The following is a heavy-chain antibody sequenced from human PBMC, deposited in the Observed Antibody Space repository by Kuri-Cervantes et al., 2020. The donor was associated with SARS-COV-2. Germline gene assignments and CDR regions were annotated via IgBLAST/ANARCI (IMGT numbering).Heavy chain of an antibody. D-gene: IGHD4/OR15-4a*01. J-gene: IGHJ6*02. CDR2: IYHSGST. Sequence: ESLKISCAASGFTFSSYWMSWVRQAPGKGLEWIGSIYHSGSTYYNPSLKSRVTISVDTSKNQFSLKLSSVTAADTAVYYCARDSPNYAVRDYYHYGMDVWGQGTTVTVSS. V-gene: IGHV4-38-2*02. CDR3: ARDSPNYAVRDYYHYGMDV. CDR1: GFTFSSYW.